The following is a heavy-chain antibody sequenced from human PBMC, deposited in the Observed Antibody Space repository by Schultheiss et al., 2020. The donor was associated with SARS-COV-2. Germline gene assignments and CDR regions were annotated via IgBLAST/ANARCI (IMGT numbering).Heavy chain of an antibody. Sequence: GGSLRLSCAASGFTFSSYGMHWVRQAPGKGLEWVAVIWYDGSNKYYADSVKGRFTISRDNSKNTLYLQMNSLRAEDTAVYYCARDNGFDILTGYSTNWFDPWGQGGLVTV. J-gene: IGHJ5*02. V-gene: IGHV3-33*01. CDR2: IWYDGSNK. D-gene: IGHD3-9*01. CDR1: GFTFSSYG. CDR3: ARDNGFDILTGYSTNWFDP.